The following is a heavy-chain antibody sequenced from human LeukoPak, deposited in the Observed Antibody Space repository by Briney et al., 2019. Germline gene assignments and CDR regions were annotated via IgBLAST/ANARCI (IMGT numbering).Heavy chain of an antibody. CDR1: GYTFTSYG. J-gene: IGHJ5*02. D-gene: IGHD3-9*01. CDR2: ISAYNGNT. CDR3: ARGFWAGDILTGYHWMPPAPFDP. Sequence: ASVKVSCKASGYTFTSYGISWVRQAPGQGLEWMGWISAYNGNTNYAQRLQGRVTMTTDTSTSTAYMELRSLRSDDTAVYYCARGFWAGDILTGYHWMPPAPFDPWGQGTLVTVSS. V-gene: IGHV1-18*04.